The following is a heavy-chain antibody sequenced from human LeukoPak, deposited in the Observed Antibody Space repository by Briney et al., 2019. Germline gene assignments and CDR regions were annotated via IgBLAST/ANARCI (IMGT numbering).Heavy chain of an antibody. CDR2: IYYSGST. D-gene: IGHD3-3*01. V-gene: IGHV4-59*04. Sequence: PSEALSLTCTVSGGSISRYYWSWIRQPPGKGLEWIGYIYYSGSTYYNPSLKSRVTISVDTSKNQFSLKLSSVTAADTAVYYCARQDDFWSGYPNWFDPWGQGTLVTVSS. CDR3: ARQDDFWSGYPNWFDP. J-gene: IGHJ5*02. CDR1: GGSISRYY.